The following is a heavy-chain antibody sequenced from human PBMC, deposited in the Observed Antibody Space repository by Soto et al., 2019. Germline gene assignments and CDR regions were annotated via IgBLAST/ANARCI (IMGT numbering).Heavy chain of an antibody. Sequence: GASVKVSCKASGGTFSSYAISWVRQAPGQGLEWMGWIIPNFGTANYAQKLQGRVTMTADESTSTAYMELRSLRSDDTAVYYCARAYYYDSSGYYFGYGMDVWGQGTTVTVSS. V-gene: IGHV1-69*13. D-gene: IGHD3-22*01. CDR3: ARAYYYDSSGYYFGYGMDV. J-gene: IGHJ6*02. CDR2: IIPNFGTA. CDR1: GGTFSSYA.